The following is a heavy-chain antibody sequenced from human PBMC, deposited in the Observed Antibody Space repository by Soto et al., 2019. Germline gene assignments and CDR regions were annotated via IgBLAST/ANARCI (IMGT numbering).Heavy chain of an antibody. D-gene: IGHD2-2*01. J-gene: IGHJ6*02. V-gene: IGHV1-69*02. CDR3: AREDLYCSSTSCRYYYGMDV. CDR1: GGTFSSYT. CDR2: IIPILGIA. Sequence: QVQLVQSGAEVKKPGSSVKVSCKASGGTFSSYTISWVRQAPGQGLEWMGRIIPILGIANYAQKFQGRVTITADKSXXTXYXALSSLRSEDTAVYYCAREDLYCSSTSCRYYYGMDVWGQGTTVTVSS.